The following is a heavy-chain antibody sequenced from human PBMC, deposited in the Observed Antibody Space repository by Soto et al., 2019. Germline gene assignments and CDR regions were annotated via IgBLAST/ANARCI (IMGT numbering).Heavy chain of an antibody. CDR3: ARVILSLGKMFDY. D-gene: IGHD7-27*01. V-gene: IGHV4-30-4*01. CDR2: IYYSGST. CDR1: GGSISSGDYY. J-gene: IGHJ4*02. Sequence: SETLSLTCTVSGGSISSGDYYWSWIRQPPGKGLEWIGYIYYSGSTYYNPSLKSRVTISVDTSKNQFPLKLSSVTAADTAVYYCARVILSLGKMFDYWGQGTRVTVSS.